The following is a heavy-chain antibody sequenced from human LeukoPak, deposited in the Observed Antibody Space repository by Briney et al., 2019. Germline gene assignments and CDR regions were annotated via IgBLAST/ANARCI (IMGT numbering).Heavy chain of an antibody. CDR2: IKHRGRT. CDR1: GGSFNGYY. D-gene: IGHD5-12*01. Sequence: PWETLSLTCAVYGGSFNGYYWGWIRQPPGKGVEWVGEIKHRGRTNYNPSLKSRVTKSVDKSKNQFSLKLSSVTAADTAVYYCARGVGGYDAWGQGNLVTVSS. J-gene: IGHJ5*02. V-gene: IGHV4-34*01. CDR3: ARGVGGYDA.